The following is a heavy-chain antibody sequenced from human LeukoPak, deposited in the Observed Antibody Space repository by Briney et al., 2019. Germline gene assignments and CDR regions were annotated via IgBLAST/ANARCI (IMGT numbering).Heavy chain of an antibody. V-gene: IGHV1-18*01. CDR2: ISVYNGNT. D-gene: IGHD2-2*02. J-gene: IGHJ4*02. CDR1: GYTFTSYG. Sequence: ASVKVSCKASGYTFTSYGISWVRQAPGQGLEWMGWISVYNGNTNYAQKLQGRVTMTTDTSTSTAYMELRSLRSDDTAVYYCARGYCSSTSCYTGDYWGQGTLVTVSS. CDR3: ARGYCSSTSCYTGDY.